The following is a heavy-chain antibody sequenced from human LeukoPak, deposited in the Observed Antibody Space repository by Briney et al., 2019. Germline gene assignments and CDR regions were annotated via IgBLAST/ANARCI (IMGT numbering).Heavy chain of an antibody. CDR1: KYTFTDYY. V-gene: IGHV1-2*02. D-gene: IGHD2/OR15-2a*01. CDR3: AKERIRVWFEFGYGLDV. CDR2: INPNSGGT. Sequence: ASVKVSCKASKYTFTDYYIHWVRQAPGQGLEWMGWINPNSGGTNSAQKFQGRVTMTRDTSNSTAYMELSRLRVDDTAVYYCAKERIRVWFEFGYGLDVWGQGTTVTVSS. J-gene: IGHJ6*02.